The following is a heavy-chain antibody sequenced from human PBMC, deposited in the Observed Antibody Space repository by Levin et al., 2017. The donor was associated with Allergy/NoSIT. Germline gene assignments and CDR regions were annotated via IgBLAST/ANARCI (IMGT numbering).Heavy chain of an antibody. D-gene: IGHD2-21*02. V-gene: IGHV5-10-1*01. CDR1: GYSFTSYW. Sequence: KVSCKGSGYSFTSYWISWVRQMPGKGLEWMGRIDPSDSYTNYSPSFQGHVTISADKSISTAYLQWSSLKASDTAMYYCARRVIMTQPTPDAFDIWGQGTMVTVSS. CDR2: IDPSDSYT. J-gene: IGHJ3*02. CDR3: ARRVIMTQPTPDAFDI.